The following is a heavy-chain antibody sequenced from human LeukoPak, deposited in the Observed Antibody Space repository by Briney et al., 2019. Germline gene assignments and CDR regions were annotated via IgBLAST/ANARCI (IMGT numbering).Heavy chain of an antibody. J-gene: IGHJ4*02. V-gene: IGHV3-48*04. Sequence: PGGSLRLSCAASGFTFSSYSMNWVRQAPGKGLEWVSYISSSSSTIYYADSVKGRFTISRDNAKNSLYLQMNSLRAEDTAVYYCARGRSGSGWTYWGQGTLVTVSS. D-gene: IGHD6-19*01. CDR1: GFTFSSYS. CDR3: ARGRSGSGWTY. CDR2: ISSSSSTI.